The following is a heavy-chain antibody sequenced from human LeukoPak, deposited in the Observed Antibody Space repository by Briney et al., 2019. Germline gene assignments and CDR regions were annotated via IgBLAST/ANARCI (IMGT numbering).Heavy chain of an antibody. CDR2: MSSDGSNK. D-gene: IGHD4-17*01. CDR3: ARRLRSKSHRGYFDY. V-gene: IGHV3-30*03. J-gene: IGHJ4*02. CDR1: GFTLSTYR. Sequence: GGSLRLTCAASGFTLSTYRMHWVRQAPGKGLEWVAVMSSDGSNKYCADSVKGRFTISRDNTKNTLFLQMNSLRVEDTAVYYCARRLRSKSHRGYFDYWGQETLVSVSS.